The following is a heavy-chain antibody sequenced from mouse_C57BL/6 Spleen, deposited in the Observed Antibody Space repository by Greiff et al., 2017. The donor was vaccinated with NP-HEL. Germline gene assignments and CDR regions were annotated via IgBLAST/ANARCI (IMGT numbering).Heavy chain of an antibody. J-gene: IGHJ4*01. CDR3: ASDYYGSGGSAMDY. Sequence: VKLQESGAELARPGASVKLSCKASGYTFTSYGISWVKQRPGQGLEWIGEIYPRSGNTYYNEKFKGKATLTVDKSSSTAYLELRSLTSEDSAVYFCASDYYGSGGSAMDYWGQGTSVTVSS. CDR1: GYTFTSYG. D-gene: IGHD1-1*01. CDR2: IYPRSGNT. V-gene: IGHV1-81*01.